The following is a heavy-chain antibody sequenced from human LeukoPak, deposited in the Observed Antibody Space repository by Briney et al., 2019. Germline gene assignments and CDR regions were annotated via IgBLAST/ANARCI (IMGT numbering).Heavy chain of an antibody. CDR1: GGSISSYY. CDR2: IYYSGNT. D-gene: IGHD2-21*02. J-gene: IGHJ6*02. V-gene: IGHV4-59*08. Sequence: SETLSLTCTVSGGSISSYYWSWIRQPPGKGLEWIGYIYYSGNTNHNPSLKSRVAISVDTSKNQFSLKLSSVTAADTAVYYCAGDQYGLDVWGQGTTVTVSS. CDR3: AGDQYGLDV.